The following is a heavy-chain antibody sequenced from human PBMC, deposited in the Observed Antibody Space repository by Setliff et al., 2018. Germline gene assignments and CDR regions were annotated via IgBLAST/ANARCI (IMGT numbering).Heavy chain of an antibody. CDR1: GFTFSSYE. D-gene: IGHD2-2*01. V-gene: IGHV3-48*03. CDR2: ISSSGNTI. Sequence: GGSLRLSCAASGFTFSSYEMNWVRQAPGKGLEWVSSISSSGNTIYYADSVKGRFIISRDNAKNSLYLQMNSLRAEDTAAYYCARRAQLQLGVPAAIGLDYWGQGTLVTVSS. J-gene: IGHJ4*02. CDR3: ARRAQLQLGVPAAIGLDY.